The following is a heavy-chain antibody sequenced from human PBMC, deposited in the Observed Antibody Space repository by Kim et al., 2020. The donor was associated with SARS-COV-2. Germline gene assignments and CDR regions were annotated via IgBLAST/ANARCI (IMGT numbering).Heavy chain of an antibody. D-gene: IGHD1-26*01. J-gene: IGHJ3*02. Sequence: PSLKGRVPISIDRSNNQFSLRLSSVTAAGTAVYYCARHSGPPGDLGAFDIWGQGTMVTVSS. V-gene: IGHV4-59*08. CDR3: ARHSGPPGDLGAFDI.